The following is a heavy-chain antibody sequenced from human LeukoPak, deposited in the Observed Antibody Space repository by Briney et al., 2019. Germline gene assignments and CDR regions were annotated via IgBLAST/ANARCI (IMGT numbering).Heavy chain of an antibody. V-gene: IGHV3-53*01. CDR3: ARPYVGYCSSTSCSRMDV. J-gene: IGHJ6*02. CDR2: IYSGGST. Sequence: GGSLRLSCAASGFTVSSNYMSWVRQAPGKGLEWVSVIYSGGSTYYADSVKGRFTISRDNSKNTLYLQMNSLRAEDTAVYYCARPYVGYCSSTSCSRMDVWGQGTTVTVSS. D-gene: IGHD2-2*01. CDR1: GFTVSSNY.